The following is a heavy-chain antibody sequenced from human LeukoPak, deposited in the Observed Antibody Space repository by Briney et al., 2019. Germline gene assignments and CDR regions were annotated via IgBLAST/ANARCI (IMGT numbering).Heavy chain of an antibody. V-gene: IGHV1-69-2*01. Sequence: RASVKVSCKSSGYTFTNYYMHWVRQAPGQGLEWMGLVDPEDGETIYAEKFQGRVTITADTSTDTAYMELSSLRSGDTAVYYCATYSGEGWFDPWGQGTLVTVSS. J-gene: IGHJ5*02. CDR3: ATYSGEGWFDP. D-gene: IGHD6-19*01. CDR1: GYTFTNYY. CDR2: VDPEDGET.